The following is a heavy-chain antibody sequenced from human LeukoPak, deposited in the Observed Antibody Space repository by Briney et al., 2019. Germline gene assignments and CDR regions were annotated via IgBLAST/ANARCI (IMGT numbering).Heavy chain of an antibody. CDR3: ARVRVSSSWWRGYYYYYMDV. CDR2: ISAYNGNT. J-gene: IGHJ6*03. D-gene: IGHD6-13*01. V-gene: IGHV1-18*01. Sequence: GASVKVSCKASGYTFTSYGISWVRQAPGQGLEWMGWISAYNGNTNYAQKLQGRVTITADKSTSTAYMELSSLRSEDTAVYYCARVRVSSSWWRGYYYYYMDVWGKGTTVTVSS. CDR1: GYTFTSYG.